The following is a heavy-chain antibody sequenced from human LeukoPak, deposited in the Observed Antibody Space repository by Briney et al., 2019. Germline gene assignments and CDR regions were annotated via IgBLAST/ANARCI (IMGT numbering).Heavy chain of an antibody. D-gene: IGHD3-22*01. CDR3: AKAYYYDSSGYPLDY. CDR2: ISYDGSNK. V-gene: IGHV3-30-3*01. J-gene: IGHJ4*02. CDR1: GFTFSSYA. Sequence: PGRSLRLSCAASGFTFSSYAMHWVRQAPGKGLEWVAVISYDGSNKYYADSVKGRFTISRDNSKNTLYLQMNSLRAEDTAVYYCAKAYYYDSSGYPLDYWGQGTLVTVSS.